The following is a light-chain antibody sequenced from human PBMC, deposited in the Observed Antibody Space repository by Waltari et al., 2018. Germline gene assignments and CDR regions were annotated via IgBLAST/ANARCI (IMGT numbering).Light chain of an antibody. CDR2: YDD. CDR1: NSNIGDNA. V-gene: IGLV1-36*01. Sequence: QSVLTQSPSMSGAPRQRVTISCSGSNSNIGDNAVNWYQQIPGRAPKLLIYYDDLVTSGVSDRFSGSRSGTSASLTIRGLQSDDEADYYCATRDDSLNAWVFGGGTKLTVL. CDR3: ATRDDSLNAWV. J-gene: IGLJ3*02.